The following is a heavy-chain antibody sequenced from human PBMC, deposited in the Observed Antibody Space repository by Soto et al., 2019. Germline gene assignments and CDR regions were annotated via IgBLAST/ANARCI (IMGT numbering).Heavy chain of an antibody. D-gene: IGHD3-10*01. J-gene: IGHJ6*02. CDR1: AGSISTTNW. CDR3: ATSSGSAYGLDV. Sequence: PSLTCAVSAGSISTTNWYVWVRQPPGMGLEWIGEIYHTGTTTYNPSLKSRVTMSVDTSKNQFSLRLSFVTAADTAVYYCATSSGSAYGLDVWGPGATVSVSS. CDR2: IYHTGTT. V-gene: IGHV4-4*02.